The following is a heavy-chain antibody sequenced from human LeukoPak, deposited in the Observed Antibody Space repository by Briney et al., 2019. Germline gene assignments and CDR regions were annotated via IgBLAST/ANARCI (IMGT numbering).Heavy chain of an antibody. CDR1: GGSISGDY. V-gene: IGHV4-4*07. D-gene: IGHD5-12*01. CDR3: SRVGYGGYGVLEY. J-gene: IGHJ4*02. Sequence: PSETLSLTCTVSGGSISGDYWSWIRQPAGTGLEWIGRIYTSGRTIYNPSLKSRVTMSVDTSKNQFSLRLNSVTAADTAVDYCSRVGYGGYGVLEYWGQGTLVTISS. CDR2: IYTSGRT.